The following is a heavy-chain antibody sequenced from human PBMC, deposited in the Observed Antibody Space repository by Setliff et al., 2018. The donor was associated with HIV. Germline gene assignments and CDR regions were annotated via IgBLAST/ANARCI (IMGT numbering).Heavy chain of an antibody. V-gene: IGHV3-48*01. Sequence: GGSLRLSCVGSGFPFSAYSLSWVRMAPGKGLEWIAYIYMGSSTIHYGDSVKGRFTISRDNAKNSVYLQMNSLRAEDTAVYYCARREYNYVPRAFDLWGQGTMVTVSS. CDR2: IYMGSSTI. D-gene: IGHD5-18*01. CDR3: ARREYNYVPRAFDL. CDR1: GFPFSAYS. J-gene: IGHJ3*01.